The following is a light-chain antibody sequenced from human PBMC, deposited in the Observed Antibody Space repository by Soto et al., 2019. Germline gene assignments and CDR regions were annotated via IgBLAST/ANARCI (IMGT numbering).Light chain of an antibody. CDR1: QSVSSKY. J-gene: IGKJ3*01. V-gene: IGKV3-20*01. Sequence: DIVLTQSPGTLSFSPGERATLSCRASQSVSSKYLAWYQQKPGQAPRVLIYGASIRATGIPERFSGGGSGTDFTLNITRLEPEDFAVYYCQQYVSSLFTFGPGTKVDIK. CDR2: GAS. CDR3: QQYVSSLFT.